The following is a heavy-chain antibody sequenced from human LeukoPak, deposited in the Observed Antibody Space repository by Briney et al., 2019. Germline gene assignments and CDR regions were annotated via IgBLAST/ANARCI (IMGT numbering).Heavy chain of an antibody. CDR2: ISSSCSTI. CDR3: AELGITMIGGF. V-gene: IGHV3-48*03. CDR1: GCTFSSYE. Sequence: GGFLRLSCAASGCTFSSYEMNWVRQAPGEGLEWVSYISSSCSTIYYADSVKVRFTISRDNARNALSLQMNSTRAEVTAPYCSAELGITMIGGFWGKGTPVTISS. J-gene: IGHJ6*04. D-gene: IGHD3-10*01.